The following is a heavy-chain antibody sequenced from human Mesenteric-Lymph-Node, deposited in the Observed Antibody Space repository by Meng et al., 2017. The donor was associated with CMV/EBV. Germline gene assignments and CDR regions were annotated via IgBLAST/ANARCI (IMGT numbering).Heavy chain of an antibody. CDR1: GSTFSDYY. D-gene: IGHD6-13*01. V-gene: IGHV1-2*02. CDR3: ARSASLSSSWYVTGDFDY. Sequence: ASVKVSCKSYGSTFSDYYIYWVRQAPGQGLEWMGWINPHSGGTEYAQRFQGRVTMTTDTSTSTAYTELRSLRSDDTAVYYCARSASLSSSWYVTGDFDYWGQGTLVTVSS. J-gene: IGHJ4*02. CDR2: INPHSGGT.